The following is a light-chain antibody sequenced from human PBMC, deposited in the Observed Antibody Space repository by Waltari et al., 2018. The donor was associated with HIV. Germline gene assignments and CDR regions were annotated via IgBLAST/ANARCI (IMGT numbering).Light chain of an antibody. CDR2: GAY. V-gene: IGKV3-15*01. CDR1: QGIGSN. J-gene: IGKJ1*01. CDR3: QQYNNWPPT. Sequence: EIVLTHSPATLSVSPGDRVLLFGRASQGIGSNLAWYQQKPGQAPRLLISGAYDRAAAFPARFSGSGSGTEFTLTISSLQSADFAVYYCQQYNNWPPTFGQGTKVEIK.